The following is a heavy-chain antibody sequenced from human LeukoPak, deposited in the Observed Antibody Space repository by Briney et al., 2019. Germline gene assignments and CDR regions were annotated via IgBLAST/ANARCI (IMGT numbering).Heavy chain of an antibody. Sequence: SETLSLTCAAYGGSFSDYYWTWIRQPAGKGLEWIGEMNHSGDTNYKPSLKSRATISVDMSKNQFSLKLNSVTAADTAVYYCARLNPRSMVRGVMNYYGLDVWSKGTTVTVSS. J-gene: IGHJ6*04. D-gene: IGHD3-10*01. CDR3: ARLNPRSMVRGVMNYYGLDV. CDR1: GGSFSDYY. CDR2: MNHSGDT. V-gene: IGHV4-34*01.